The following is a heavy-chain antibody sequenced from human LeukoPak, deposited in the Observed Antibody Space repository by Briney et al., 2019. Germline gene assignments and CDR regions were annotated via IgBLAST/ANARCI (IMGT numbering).Heavy chain of an antibody. V-gene: IGHV4-38-2*02. Sequence: SETLSLTCTVSGYSISSGFYWGWIRQPPGKGLEWIGSIYHSGSTYYNPSLKSRVTISVDTSKNQFSLKLSSVTAADTAVYYCAREFHYWGQGTLVTVSS. CDR3: AREFHY. J-gene: IGHJ4*02. CDR2: IYHSGST. CDR1: GYSISSGFY.